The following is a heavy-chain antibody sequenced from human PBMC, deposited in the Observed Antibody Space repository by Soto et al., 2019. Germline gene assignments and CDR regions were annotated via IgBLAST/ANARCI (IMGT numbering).Heavy chain of an antibody. D-gene: IGHD3-22*01. J-gene: IGHJ4*02. V-gene: IGHV3-33*01. Sequence: GGSLRLSCAASGFTFSSYGMHWVRQAPGKGLEWVAVIWYDGSNKYYADSVKGRFTISRDNSKNTLYLQMNSLRAEDTAVYYCARAVDYYDSRGPNYYFDYWGQGTLVTVSS. CDR1: GFTFSSYG. CDR2: IWYDGSNK. CDR3: ARAVDYYDSRGPNYYFDY.